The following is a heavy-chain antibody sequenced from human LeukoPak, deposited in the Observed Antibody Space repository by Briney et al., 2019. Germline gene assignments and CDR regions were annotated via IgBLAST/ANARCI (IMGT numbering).Heavy chain of an antibody. V-gene: IGHV1-18*01. CDR3: AREGPSRTYYYYYMDV. J-gene: IGHJ6*03. CDR1: GYTFTSYG. D-gene: IGHD6-13*01. CDR2: ISAYNGNT. Sequence: GASVKVSCKASGYTFTSYGISWVRQAPGQGPEWMGWISAYNGNTNYAQKLQGRVTMTTDTSTSTAYMELRSLRSDDTAVYYCAREGPSRTYYYYYMDVWGKETTVTVSS.